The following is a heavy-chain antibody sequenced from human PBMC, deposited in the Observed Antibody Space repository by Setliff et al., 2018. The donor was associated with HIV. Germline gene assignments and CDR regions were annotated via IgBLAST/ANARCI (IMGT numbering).Heavy chain of an antibody. J-gene: IGHJ5*01. D-gene: IGHD3-16*01. Sequence: SETLSLTCTVSGGSITSGTYYWNWIRQHPGKGLEWIGYIYYSGSTYYNPSLKSRITISVDTSKNQFSLTLNSVTPDDTAVYYCARSGTSPIQGVMSGWMDSWGLGTLVTVSS. CDR2: IYYSGST. V-gene: IGHV4-31*03. CDR3: ARSGTSPIQGVMSGWMDS. CDR1: GGSITSGTYY.